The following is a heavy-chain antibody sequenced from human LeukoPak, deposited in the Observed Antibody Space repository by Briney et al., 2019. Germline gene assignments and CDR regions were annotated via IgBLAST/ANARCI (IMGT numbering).Heavy chain of an antibody. CDR3: AKDTGWSGFDP. CDR1: GFSVSSNY. Sequence: GGSLRLSCAASGFSVSSNYMNWVRQAPGKGLEWVSVIYSGGSTYYADSVKGRFTITRDNSKNTLYLQMNSLRAEDTAVYYCAKDTGWSGFDPWGQGTLVTVSS. V-gene: IGHV3-66*01. CDR2: IYSGGST. D-gene: IGHD6-19*01. J-gene: IGHJ5*02.